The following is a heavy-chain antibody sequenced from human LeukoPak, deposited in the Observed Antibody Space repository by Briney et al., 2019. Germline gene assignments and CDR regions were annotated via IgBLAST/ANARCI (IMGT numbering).Heavy chain of an antibody. J-gene: IGHJ5*02. CDR1: GGSISSYH. D-gene: IGHD5-18*01. CDR3: ARDGPKKYSYGYGSPYNWFDP. Sequence: SETLSLTCTVSGGSISSYHWSWIRQPPGKGLEWIGYIYYTGSTNYNPSLKSRVTISVDTSKNQFSLKLSSVTAADTAVYYCARDGPKKYSYGYGSPYNWFDPWGQGTLVTVSS. V-gene: IGHV4-59*12. CDR2: IYYTGST.